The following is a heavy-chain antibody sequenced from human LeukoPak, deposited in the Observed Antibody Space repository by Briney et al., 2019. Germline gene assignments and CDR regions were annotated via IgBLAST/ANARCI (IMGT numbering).Heavy chain of an antibody. Sequence: GRSLRLSCAASGFTFDDYAMHWVRQAPGKGLEWVSGISWNSGSIGYADSVRGRFTISRDNSKNTLYLQMNSLRAEDTAVYYCGYYGSGPINWFDPWGQGTLVTVSS. CDR3: GYYGSGPINWFDP. V-gene: IGHV3-9*01. CDR2: ISWNSGSI. D-gene: IGHD3-10*01. CDR1: GFTFDDYA. J-gene: IGHJ5*02.